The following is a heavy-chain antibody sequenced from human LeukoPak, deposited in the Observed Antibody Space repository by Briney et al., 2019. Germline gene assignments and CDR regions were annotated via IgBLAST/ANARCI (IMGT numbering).Heavy chain of an antibody. Sequence: GGSLRLSCAASGFPFTTYAMSWVRQAPGKGLEWVSAISGSDGGTHYADSVKGRFTTSRDNSKNTLCLQMSSLRADDTALSYCARLRNTMTTPRFDYWGQGTLVTVSS. V-gene: IGHV3-23*01. D-gene: IGHD4-17*01. CDR2: ISGSDGGT. J-gene: IGHJ4*02. CDR1: GFPFTTYA. CDR3: ARLRNTMTTPRFDY.